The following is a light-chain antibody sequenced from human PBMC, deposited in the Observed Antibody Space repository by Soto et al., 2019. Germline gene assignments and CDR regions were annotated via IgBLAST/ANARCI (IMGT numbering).Light chain of an antibody. Sequence: EIVLTQSPGTLSLSPGERATLSCRASQSDSSYLAWYQQKPGQAPRLLIYEAFNRATGIPARFSGSGSGTDFTLYISSLEPEDFAVYYCQQRSNWPYTFGQGTKLEIK. V-gene: IGKV3-11*01. J-gene: IGKJ2*01. CDR3: QQRSNWPYT. CDR1: QSDSSY. CDR2: EAF.